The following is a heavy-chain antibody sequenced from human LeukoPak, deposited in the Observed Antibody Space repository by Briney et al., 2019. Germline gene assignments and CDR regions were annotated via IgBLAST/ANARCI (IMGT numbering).Heavy chain of an antibody. J-gene: IGHJ4*02. D-gene: IGHD1-26*01. CDR3: ARNGVGATIDY. CDR1: GYTFTSYG. CDR2: ISAYNNNT. Sequence: ASVKVSCKASGYTFTSYGINWVRQAPGQGLEWMGWISAYNNNTNYAQKLQGRVTMTTDTPTSTAYMELRSLRSDDTAVYYCARNGVGATIDYWGQGTLVTVSS. V-gene: IGHV1-18*01.